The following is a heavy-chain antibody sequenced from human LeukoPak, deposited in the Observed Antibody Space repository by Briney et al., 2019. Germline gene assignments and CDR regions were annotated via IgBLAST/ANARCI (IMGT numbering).Heavy chain of an antibody. CDR3: ARDGYSSSWYNWFDP. D-gene: IGHD6-13*01. CDR2: ISYDGSNK. CDR1: GFTFSSYA. Sequence: GGSLRLSCAASGFTFSSYAMHWVRQAPGKGLEWVAVISYDGSNKYYADSVKGRFTISRDNSKNTLYLQMDSLRAEDTAVYYCARDGYSSSWYNWFDPWGQGTLVTVSS. J-gene: IGHJ5*02. V-gene: IGHV3-30*04.